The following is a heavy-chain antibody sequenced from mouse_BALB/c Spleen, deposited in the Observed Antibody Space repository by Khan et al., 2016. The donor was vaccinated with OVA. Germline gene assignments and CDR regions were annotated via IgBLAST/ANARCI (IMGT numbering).Heavy chain of an antibody. CDR2: ISGTGIYT. CDR1: GFAFSSYD. Sequence: DVMLVESGGGLVKPGGSLKLSCAPSGFAFSSYDMSWVRQTPEKRLEWVATISGTGIYTYYPDSVQGRFTISRDNARNTLFLQMSSLRSEDTALYYCARPSYYGNPWFTYWGQGTLVTVSA. CDR3: ARPSYYGNPWFTY. D-gene: IGHD2-10*01. J-gene: IGHJ3*01. V-gene: IGHV5-9*02.